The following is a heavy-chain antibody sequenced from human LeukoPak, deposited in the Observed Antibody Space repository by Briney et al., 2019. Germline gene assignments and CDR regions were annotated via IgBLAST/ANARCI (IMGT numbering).Heavy chain of an antibody. CDR2: ISAYNGNT. CDR1: GYTFTSYG. CDR3: ARGGCSGGSCYSRQLYYYYGMDV. D-gene: IGHD2-15*01. Sequence: ASVKVSCNASGYTFTSYGISWVRQAPGQGLEWMGWISAYNGNTNYAQKLQGRVTMTTDTSTSTAYMELRSLRSDDTAVYYCARGGCSGGSCYSRQLYYYYGMDVWGQGTTVTVSS. V-gene: IGHV1-18*01. J-gene: IGHJ6*02.